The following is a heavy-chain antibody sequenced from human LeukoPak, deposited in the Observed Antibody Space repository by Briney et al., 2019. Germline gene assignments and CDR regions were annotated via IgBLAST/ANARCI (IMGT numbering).Heavy chain of an antibody. Sequence: GGSLRLSCAASGFIFSNYGMSWVRQAPGKGLEWVSSISFSSTHIYYADSIQGRFTISRDNAENSLYLQMNSLRAEDTAVYYCARRSGWYYFDYWGQGTLVTVSS. D-gene: IGHD6-19*01. CDR1: GFIFSNYG. CDR2: ISFSSTHI. J-gene: IGHJ4*02. V-gene: IGHV3-21*06. CDR3: ARRSGWYYFDY.